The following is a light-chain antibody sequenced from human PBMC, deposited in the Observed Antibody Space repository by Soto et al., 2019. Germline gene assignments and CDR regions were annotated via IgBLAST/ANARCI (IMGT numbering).Light chain of an antibody. J-gene: IGLJ1*01. CDR3: QSYDSSLSGYV. CDR2: GNS. Sequence: SVLTQPPSVSGAPGQRVTISCTGSSSNIGAGYDVHWYQQLPGTAPKLLICGNSNRPSGVPDRSSGSKSGTSASLAITGLQAEDEADYYCQSYDSSLSGYVFGTGTKVTVL. CDR1: SSNIGAGYD. V-gene: IGLV1-40*01.